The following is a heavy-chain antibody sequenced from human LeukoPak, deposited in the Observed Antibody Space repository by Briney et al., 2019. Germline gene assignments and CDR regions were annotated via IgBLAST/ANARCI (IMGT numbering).Heavy chain of an antibody. J-gene: IGHJ4*02. CDR1: GFTFSNAW. Sequence: GGSLRLSCAASGFTFSNAWMSWVRQAPGKGLEWVGRIKSKTDGGTTDYAAPVKGRFTFSRDDSKNTLYLQMNSLKTEDTAVYYCTRDSYYYDSSGYYDPGYWGQGTLVTVSS. CDR3: TRDSYYYDSSGYYDPGY. D-gene: IGHD3-22*01. CDR2: IKSKTDGGTT. V-gene: IGHV3-15*01.